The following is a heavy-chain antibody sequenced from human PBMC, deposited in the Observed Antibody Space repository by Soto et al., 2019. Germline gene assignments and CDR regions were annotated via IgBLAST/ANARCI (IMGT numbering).Heavy chain of an antibody. CDR3: ARDKSGYSYGYFDY. D-gene: IGHD5-18*01. CDR1: VGSISSDY. Sequence: PSEPLSLTCTVSVGSISSDYWSWIRQPPGKGLEWIGYIYYSGSTNYNPSLKSRVTISVDTSKNQFSLKLSSVTAADTAVYYCARDKSGYSYGYFDYWGQGTLVTVSS. V-gene: IGHV4-59*01. J-gene: IGHJ4*02. CDR2: IYYSGST.